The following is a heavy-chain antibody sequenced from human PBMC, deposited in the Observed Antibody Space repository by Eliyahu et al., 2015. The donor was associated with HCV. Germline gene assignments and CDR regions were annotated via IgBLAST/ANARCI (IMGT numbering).Heavy chain of an antibody. V-gene: IGHV3-30*10. J-gene: IGHJ1*01. CDR2: ISYDGNNK. CDR1: GFTFXAYS. D-gene: IGHD2-15*01. Sequence: QVQLVESGGSVVQPGRSXRLSCVVSGFTFXAYSLHWVXQAPGKGLEWVAVISYDGNNKDYTDSVKGRFTISRDNSKNSLYLQMNSLRPDDTAVYYCVRGMWEVAAAFDVWGQGTLVTVSS. CDR3: VRGMWEVAAAFDV.